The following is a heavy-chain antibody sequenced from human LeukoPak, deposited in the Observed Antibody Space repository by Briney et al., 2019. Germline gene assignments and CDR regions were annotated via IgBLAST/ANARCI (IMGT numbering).Heavy chain of an antibody. CDR1: GGTLSSYA. CDR2: IIPIFGTA. CDR3: ARGTTVLPYYYYYMDV. J-gene: IGHJ6*03. V-gene: IGHV1-69*13. D-gene: IGHD4-17*01. Sequence: GASVKVSCKASGGTLSSYAISWVRQAPGQGLEWMGGIIPIFGTANYAQKFQGRVTITADESTSTAYMELSSLRSEDTAVYYCARGTTVLPYYYYYMDVWGKGTTVTISS.